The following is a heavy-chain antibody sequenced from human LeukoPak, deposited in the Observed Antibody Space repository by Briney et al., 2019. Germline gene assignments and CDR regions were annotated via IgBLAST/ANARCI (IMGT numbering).Heavy chain of an antibody. Sequence: GGSLRLSCAASGFTFSDYYMTWFRQAPGKGLEWVSYISGGSSYTNFADSVKGRFTISRDNAKNSLYLQMNSLRAEDTAVYYCARVSLLDDGGLGDYWGQGTLVTASS. D-gene: IGHD4-23*01. CDR1: GFTFSDYY. CDR3: ARVSLLDDGGLGDY. J-gene: IGHJ4*02. CDR2: ISGGSSYT. V-gene: IGHV3-11*06.